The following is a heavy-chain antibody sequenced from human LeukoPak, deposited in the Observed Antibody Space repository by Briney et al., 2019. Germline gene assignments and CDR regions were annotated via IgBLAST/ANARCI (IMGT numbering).Heavy chain of an antibody. CDR1: GGSISSYY. Sequence: SETLSLTCIVSGGSISSYYWSWIRQPPGKGLEWIGCIHYSGSTNYNPSLESRVTILVDTSKNQFSLKLSSVTAADTALYYCARDLTAAGPFDPWGQGTLVTVSS. CDR3: ARDLTAAGPFDP. CDR2: IHYSGST. V-gene: IGHV4-59*01. J-gene: IGHJ5*02. D-gene: IGHD6-13*01.